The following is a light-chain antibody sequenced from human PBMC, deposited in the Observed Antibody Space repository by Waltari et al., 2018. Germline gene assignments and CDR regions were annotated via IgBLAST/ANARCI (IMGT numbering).Light chain of an antibody. J-gene: IGKJ2*01. CDR1: PTVLYSDNNNY. CDR3: QQYYTTPVT. Sequence: DIVMTQSPDSLAVSLGERATINCKSSPTVLYSDNNNYLGWYQQRPGQPPKLLISWASTRESGVPDRFSGSGSGTDFTLTINSLQAEDVAVYYCQQYYTTPVTFGQGTKLEIK. CDR2: WAS. V-gene: IGKV4-1*01.